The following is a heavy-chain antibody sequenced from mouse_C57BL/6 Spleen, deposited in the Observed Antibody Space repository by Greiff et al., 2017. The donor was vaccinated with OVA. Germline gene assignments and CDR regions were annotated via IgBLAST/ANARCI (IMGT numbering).Heavy chain of an antibody. Sequence: EVKLVESEGGLVQPGSSMKLSCTASGFTFSDYYMAWVRQVPEKGLEWVANINYDGSSTYYLDSLKSRFIISRDNAKNILYLQMSSLKSEDTATYYCARAGSSYGTFWYFDVWGTGTTVTVSS. CDR3: ARAGSSYGTFWYFDV. J-gene: IGHJ1*03. D-gene: IGHD1-1*01. CDR1: GFTFSDYY. CDR2: INYDGSST. V-gene: IGHV5-16*01.